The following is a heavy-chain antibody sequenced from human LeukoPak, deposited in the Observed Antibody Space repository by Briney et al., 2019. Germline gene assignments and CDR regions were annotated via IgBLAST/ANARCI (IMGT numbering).Heavy chain of an antibody. CDR2: INSDGSST. J-gene: IGHJ6*02. D-gene: IGHD2-2*01. CDR3: AREDSEYCSSTSCPNYYYYGMDV. V-gene: IGHV3-74*01. Sequence: GGSLRLSCAASGFTFSSYWMHWVRQAPGKGLVWVSRINSDGSSTSYADSVKGRFTISRDNAKNTLYLQMNSLRAEDTAVYYCAREDSEYCSSTSCPNYYYYGMDVWGQGTTVTDSS. CDR1: GFTFSSYW.